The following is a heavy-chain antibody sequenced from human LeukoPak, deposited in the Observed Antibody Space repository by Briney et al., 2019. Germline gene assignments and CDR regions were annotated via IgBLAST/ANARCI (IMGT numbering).Heavy chain of an antibody. CDR1: GYTFTSYY. V-gene: IGHV1-46*01. CDR3: ARAEDYYDSSGYYLDY. D-gene: IGHD3-22*01. Sequence: ASVKVSCKASGYTFTSYYMHWVRQAPEQGLEWMGIINPSGGSTSYAQKFQGRVTMTRDMSTSTVYMELSSLRSEDTAVYYCARAEDYYDSSGYYLDYWGQGTLVTVSS. CDR2: INPSGGST. J-gene: IGHJ4*02.